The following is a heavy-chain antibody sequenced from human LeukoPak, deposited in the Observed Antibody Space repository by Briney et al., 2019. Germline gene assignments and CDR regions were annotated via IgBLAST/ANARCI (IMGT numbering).Heavy chain of an antibody. CDR1: GFTFSSYT. V-gene: IGHV3-23*01. CDR3: TTRLRAHFDY. J-gene: IGHJ4*02. D-gene: IGHD5-12*01. Sequence: PGESLTLSCAASGFTFSSYTMNWVRQAPGQGLEWVSTISDPHSGNETHYADSVQGRFTISRDDSQNMVYLQMDSLRAEDTAVYYCTTRLRAHFDYGGQGTQVTV. CDR2: ISDPHSGNET.